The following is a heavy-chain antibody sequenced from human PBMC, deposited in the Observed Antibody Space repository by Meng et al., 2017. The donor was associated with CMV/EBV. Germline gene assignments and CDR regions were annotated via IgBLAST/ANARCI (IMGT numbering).Heavy chain of an antibody. V-gene: IGHV3-20*04. CDR1: GFTFDDYG. J-gene: IGHJ5*02. CDR3: AKGGSSWYDP. D-gene: IGHD6-13*01. Sequence: GESLKISCAASGFTFDDYGMSWVRQAPGKGLEWVSGINWNGGSTGYADSVKGRFTISRDNSKNTLYLQMNSLRAEDTAVYYCAKGGSSWYDPWGQGTLVTVSS. CDR2: INWNGGST.